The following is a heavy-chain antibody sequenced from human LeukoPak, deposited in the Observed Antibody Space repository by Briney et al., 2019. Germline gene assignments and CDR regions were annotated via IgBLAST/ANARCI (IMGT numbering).Heavy chain of an antibody. CDR1: GGSISSYY. CDR3: ARIYYSRFDP. CDR2: IYTSGST. J-gene: IGHJ5*02. D-gene: IGHD3-10*01. Sequence: ASETLSLTCTVSGGSISSYYWSWIRQPAGKGLEWIGRIYTSGSTNYNPSPKSRVTMSVDTSKNQFSLKLNSVTAADTAVYYCARIYYSRFDPWGQGTLVTVSS. V-gene: IGHV4-4*07.